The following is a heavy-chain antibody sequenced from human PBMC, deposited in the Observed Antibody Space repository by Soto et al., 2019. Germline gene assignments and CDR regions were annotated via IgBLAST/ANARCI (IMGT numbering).Heavy chain of an antibody. V-gene: IGHV6-1*01. CDR3: ARDWTAAGTPLDY. J-gene: IGHJ4*02. Sequence: SQTLSLTCAISGDSVSSNSAALNLSRQSPSRGLEWLGRTYYRSKWYNDYAVSVKSRITINPDTSKNQFSLQLNSVTPEDTAVYYCARDWTAAGTPLDYWGQGTLVTVSS. CDR2: TYYRSKWYN. D-gene: IGHD6-13*01. CDR1: GDSVSSNSAA.